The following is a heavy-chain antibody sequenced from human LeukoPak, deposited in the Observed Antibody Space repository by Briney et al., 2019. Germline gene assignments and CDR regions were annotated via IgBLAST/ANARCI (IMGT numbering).Heavy chain of an antibody. D-gene: IGHD6-13*01. J-gene: IGHJ5*02. Sequence: PSETLSLTCTVSDDSISSISFYRGWIRQPPGKGLEWIGSIYYGGTTYYNPSLESRVTMSLDTSKKQFSLRLRSVTAADTAVYYCVAYTSSLRWFDPWGQGTLVIVSS. CDR2: IYYGGTT. CDR1: DDSISSISFY. CDR3: VAYTSSLRWFDP. V-gene: IGHV4-39*07.